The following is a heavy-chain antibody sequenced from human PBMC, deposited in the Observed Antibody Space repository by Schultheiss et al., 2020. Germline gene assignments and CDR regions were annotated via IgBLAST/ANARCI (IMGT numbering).Heavy chain of an antibody. V-gene: IGHV3-33*05. Sequence: GGSLRLSCAASRFTFSSYGMHWVRQAPGKGLEWVAVISYDGSNKYYADSVKGRFTISRDNSKNALYLQMHSLRSEDTAVYYCAKGRYGGTYYYYYYGMDVWGQGTTVTGSS. D-gene: IGHD4-23*01. CDR1: RFTFSSYG. CDR3: AKGRYGGTYYYYYYGMDV. J-gene: IGHJ6*02. CDR2: ISYDGSNK.